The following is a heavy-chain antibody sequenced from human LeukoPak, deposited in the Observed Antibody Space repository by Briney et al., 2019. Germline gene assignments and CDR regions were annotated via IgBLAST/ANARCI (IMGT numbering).Heavy chain of an antibody. Sequence: GGSLRLSCAASGFTFSSYSMNWVRQAPGQGLEWVAAIQDDGSVKDYVDSVKGRFTISRDNAKNSLYLQMNSLRAEDTAVYYCATYTNWVAGDVWGQGTTVSVSS. D-gene: IGHD1-1*01. J-gene: IGHJ6*02. V-gene: IGHV3-7*01. CDR3: ATYTNWVAGDV. CDR1: GFTFSSYS. CDR2: IQDDGSVK.